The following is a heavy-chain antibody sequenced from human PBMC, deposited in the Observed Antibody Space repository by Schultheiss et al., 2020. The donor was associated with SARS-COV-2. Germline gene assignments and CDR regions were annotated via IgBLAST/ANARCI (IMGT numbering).Heavy chain of an antibody. CDR1: GGTFSSYA. V-gene: IGHV1-8*02. Sequence: ASVKVSCKASGGTFSSYAISWVRQAPGQGLEWMGWINPNSGGTEYAQKFQGRVTMTRNTSISTAYMELRSLRSDDTAVYYCARVEGSYSLSFDYWGQGTLVTVSS. CDR2: INPNSGGT. D-gene: IGHD1-26*01. CDR3: ARVEGSYSLSFDY. J-gene: IGHJ4*02.